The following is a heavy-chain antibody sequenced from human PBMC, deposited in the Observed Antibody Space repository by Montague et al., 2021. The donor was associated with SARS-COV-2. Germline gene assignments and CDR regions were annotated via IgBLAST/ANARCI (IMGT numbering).Heavy chain of an antibody. V-gene: IGHV4-30-2*01. CDR3: AKSRITMVRGIYDAFDV. CDR1: GGPVSSGAYS. CDR2: IHHDGHT. Sequence: TLSLTCAVSGGPVSSGAYSWTWVRQPPGKGLEWIGYIHHDGHTYYNPSLRSRVTTSVERSKNQFSLKLTSVSAADTAVYFCAKSRITMVRGIYDAFDVWGQGTMVTVSS. D-gene: IGHD3-10*01. J-gene: IGHJ3*01.